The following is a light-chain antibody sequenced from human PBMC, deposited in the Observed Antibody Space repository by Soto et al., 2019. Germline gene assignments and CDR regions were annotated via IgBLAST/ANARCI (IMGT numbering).Light chain of an antibody. J-gene: IGLJ2*01. V-gene: IGLV2-14*01. CDR1: SNDVGGYDY. CDR2: EVS. CDR3: SSYTSGTTYVV. Sequence: QSALTQPASVSGSPGQSITISCTGTSNDVGGYDYVSWYQQHPGKAPKLMIYEVSNRPSGISDRFSASKSANTASLTISGLQAEDEADYYCSSYTSGTTYVVFGGGTKLTVL.